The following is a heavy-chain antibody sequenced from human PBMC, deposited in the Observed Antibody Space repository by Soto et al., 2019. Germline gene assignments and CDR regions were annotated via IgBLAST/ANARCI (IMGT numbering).Heavy chain of an antibody. D-gene: IGHD3-16*01. V-gene: IGHV3-30*03. CDR2: ISYDGRNT. J-gene: IGHJ4*02. CDR1: GFTIRSYG. CDR3: ATAGPDEESVMAVFHY. Sequence: QVQLVESGGGVVQPGRSLRPCCVASGFTIRSYGVHWVRQAPGKGLERVAVISYDGRNTYYAESVKRRFTISRDNPNNTSSLHANSLTTEDTAVYYGATAGPDEESVMAVFHYWGQGTLDIVSS.